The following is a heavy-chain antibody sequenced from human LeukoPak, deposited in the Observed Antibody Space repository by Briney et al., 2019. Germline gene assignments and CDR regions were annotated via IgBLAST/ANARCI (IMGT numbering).Heavy chain of an antibody. CDR2: IGTAGDT. V-gene: IGHV3-13*01. CDR1: GFTFSSYD. J-gene: IGHJ4*02. Sequence: GGSLRLSCAASGFTFSSYDMHWVRQATGKGLEWVSAIGTAGDTYYPGSVKGRFTISRENAKNSLYLQMNSLRAEDTAVYYCAKDYKSSFGRRLDSWGQGTLVTVSS. D-gene: IGHD3-10*01. CDR3: AKDYKSSFGRRLDS.